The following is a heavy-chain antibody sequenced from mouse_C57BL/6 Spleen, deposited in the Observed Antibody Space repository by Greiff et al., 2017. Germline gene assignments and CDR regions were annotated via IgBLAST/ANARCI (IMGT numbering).Heavy chain of an antibody. CDR2: INPSSGYT. Sequence: VQLQQSGAELAKPGASVKLSCKASGYTFTSYWMHWVKQRPGQGLEWIGYINPSSGYTKYNQKFKGKATLTADKSSSTAYMQLSSLTYEDSAVXYCARGVYGGYVYYLDYWGQGTTLTVSS. D-gene: IGHD2-3*01. CDR1: GYTFTSYW. J-gene: IGHJ2*01. V-gene: IGHV1-7*01. CDR3: ARGVYGGYVYYLDY.